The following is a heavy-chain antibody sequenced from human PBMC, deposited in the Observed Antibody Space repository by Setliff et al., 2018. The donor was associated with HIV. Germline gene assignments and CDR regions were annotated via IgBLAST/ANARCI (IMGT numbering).Heavy chain of an antibody. CDR2: IIPAFGTA. J-gene: IGHJ6*03. V-gene: IGHV1-69*05. D-gene: IGHD6-19*01. CDR1: GGTFSSYA. Sequence: ASVKVSCKTSGGTFSSYAVSWVRQAPGQGLEWMGGIIPAFGTANYAQKFQGRVTITTDESTSTAYMELSGLRSEDTAVYYCARGARYTSGWYSSRYMDVWGKGTTVTVSS. CDR3: ARGARYTSGWYSSRYMDV.